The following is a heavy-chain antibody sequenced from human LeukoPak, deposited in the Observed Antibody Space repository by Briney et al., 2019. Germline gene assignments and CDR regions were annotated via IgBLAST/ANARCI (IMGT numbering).Heavy chain of an antibody. V-gene: IGHV3-23*01. CDR1: GFTFSSYG. D-gene: IGHD5-18*01. J-gene: IGHJ4*02. CDR2: ISGSGGST. Sequence: GGSLRLSCAASGFTFSSYGMSWVRQAPGKGLEWVSGISGSGGSTYYADSVKGRFTISGDNSKNSLYLQMNSLRAEDTAVYYCAREGDTAMVTNFDYWGQGTLVTVSS. CDR3: AREGDTAMVTNFDY.